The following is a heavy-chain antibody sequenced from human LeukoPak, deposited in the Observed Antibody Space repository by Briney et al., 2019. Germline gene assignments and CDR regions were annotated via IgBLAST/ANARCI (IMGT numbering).Heavy chain of an antibody. CDR2: IYTSGST. Sequence: NPSETLSLTCTVSGGSISSYYWSWIRQPAGKGLEWIGRIYTSGSTNYNPSLKSRVTMSVDTSKNQFSRKLSSVTAADTAVYYCASVMVIGYDAFDIWGQGTMVTVSS. V-gene: IGHV4-4*07. CDR1: GGSISSYY. D-gene: IGHD2-21*01. CDR3: ASVMVIGYDAFDI. J-gene: IGHJ3*02.